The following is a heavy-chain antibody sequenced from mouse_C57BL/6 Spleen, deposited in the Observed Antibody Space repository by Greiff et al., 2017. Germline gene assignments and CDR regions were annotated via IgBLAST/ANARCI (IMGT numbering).Heavy chain of an antibody. CDR1: GYTFTSYW. J-gene: IGHJ3*01. D-gene: IGHD2-1*01. CDR2: LNPSSGYT. CDR3: ARPLYSTEVSFAY. V-gene: IGHV1-7*01. Sequence: VQLQQSGAELAKPGASVKLSCKASGYTFTSYWMHWVKQRPGQGLAWIGYLNPSSGYTKYNQKFKDKATLTADKSSSTAYMQLSSLTYEDSAVYYCARPLYSTEVSFAYWGQGTLVTVSA.